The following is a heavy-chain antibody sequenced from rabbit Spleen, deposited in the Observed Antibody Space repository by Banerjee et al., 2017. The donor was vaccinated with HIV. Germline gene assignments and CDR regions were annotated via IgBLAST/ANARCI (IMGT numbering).Heavy chain of an antibody. Sequence: QEQLVESGGGLVQPEGSLTLTCKASGFDFSSNAMCWVRQAPGKGLEWIACINVVTGKAVYASWAKGRYTFSKTSSTTVTLEMTSLTAADTATYFCARDLTGVIGWNFGWWGQGTLVTVS. D-gene: IGHD4-1*01. CDR1: GFDFSSNA. V-gene: IGHV1S45*01. J-gene: IGHJ6*01. CDR3: ARDLTGVIGWNFGW. CDR2: INVVTGKA.